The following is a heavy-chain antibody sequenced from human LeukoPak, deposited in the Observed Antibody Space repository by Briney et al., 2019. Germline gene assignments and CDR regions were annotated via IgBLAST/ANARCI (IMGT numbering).Heavy chain of an antibody. V-gene: IGHV3-48*02. CDR2: IGGSNSPI. CDR3: ARDGFGDFPLGASKVGDY. CDR1: GFTFCSYS. D-gene: IGHD4-17*01. Sequence: PGGSLRLSSAASGFTFCSYSMGWVRPAPGKELEWLSYIGGSNSPIYYSDSVKGRFTISRDNAKNSLFLHMDSLRDEDTAVYYCARDGFGDFPLGASKVGDYWGQGTLVTVSS. J-gene: IGHJ4*02.